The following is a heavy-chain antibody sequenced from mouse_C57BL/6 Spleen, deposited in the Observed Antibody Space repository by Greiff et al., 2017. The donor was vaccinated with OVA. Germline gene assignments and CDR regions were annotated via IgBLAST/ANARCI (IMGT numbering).Heavy chain of an antibody. CDR1: GYTFTSYW. J-gene: IGHJ2*01. CDR2: IHPNSGST. Sequence: QVQLKQPGAELVKPGASVKLSCKASGYTFTSYWMHWVKQRPGQGLEWIGMIHPNSGSTNYNEKFKSKATLTVDKSSSTAYMQLSSLTSEDSAVYYCAREALSSSLFDYWGQGTTLTVSS. CDR3: AREALSSSLFDY. V-gene: IGHV1-64*01. D-gene: IGHD1-1*01.